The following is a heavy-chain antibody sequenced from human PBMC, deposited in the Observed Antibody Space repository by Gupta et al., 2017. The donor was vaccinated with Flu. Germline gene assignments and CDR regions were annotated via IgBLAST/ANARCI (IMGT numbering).Heavy chain of an antibody. V-gene: IGHV4-34*01. Sequence: QVQLQQWGAGLLKPSETLSLTCAVYGGSFSGYYWSWIRQPPGKGLEWIGEINNSGSTNDNPSLKSRVKISVDTSKNQFSLKMRSVTAEDTAVYDGARGLHGRFDYGGQGTMVTVYS. CDR3: ARGLHGRFDY. D-gene: IGHD1-26*01. CDR2: INNSGST. J-gene: IGHJ4*02. CDR1: GGSFSGYY.